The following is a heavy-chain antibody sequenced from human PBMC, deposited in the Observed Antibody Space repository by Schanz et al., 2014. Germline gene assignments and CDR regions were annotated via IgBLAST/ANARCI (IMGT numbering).Heavy chain of an antibody. Sequence: GQLAESGGGLVQPGGSLRLSCAASGFTFSDYYMSWIRQAPGKGLEWVSYISGTTTYTNYADSVKGRFTISRDNAKNSLYLQMNSLRAEDTAVFYCAKGMGYCSGGTCYDYYYYGLDVWGQGTTVAVSS. D-gene: IGHD2-15*01. V-gene: IGHV3-11*05. CDR2: ISGTTTYT. CDR3: AKGMGYCSGGTCYDYYYYGLDV. CDR1: GFTFSDYY. J-gene: IGHJ6*02.